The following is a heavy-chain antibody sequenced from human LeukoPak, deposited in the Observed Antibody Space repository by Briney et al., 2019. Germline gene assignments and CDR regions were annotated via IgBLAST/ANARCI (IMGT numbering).Heavy chain of an antibody. V-gene: IGHV3-72*01. CDR2: TRNKANSYST. CDR3: ARVPYGSGVGFDY. D-gene: IGHD6-25*01. CDR1: GFTFSDHY. J-gene: IGHJ4*02. Sequence: PGGSLRLSCAASGFTFSDHYMDWVRQAPGKGLEWVGRTRNKANSYSTEYAASVKGRFIISRDDSKNSLYLQMNSLKTEDTAFYYCARVPYGSGVGFDYWGQGTLVTVSS.